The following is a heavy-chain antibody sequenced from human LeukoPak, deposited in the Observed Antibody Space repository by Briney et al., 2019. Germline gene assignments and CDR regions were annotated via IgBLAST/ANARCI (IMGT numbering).Heavy chain of an antibody. J-gene: IGHJ5*02. D-gene: IGHD2-8*01. CDR3: ARDLRDIVLMVYASHRFDP. CDR2: ISSSGSTI. CDR1: GFTFSDYY. Sequence: GGSLRLSCAASGFTFSDYYMSWIRQAPGKGLEWVSYISSSGSTIYYADSVKGRFTISRDNAKNSLYLQMNSLRAEDTAVYYCARDLRDIVLMVYASHRFDPWGQGTLVTVSS. V-gene: IGHV3-11*01.